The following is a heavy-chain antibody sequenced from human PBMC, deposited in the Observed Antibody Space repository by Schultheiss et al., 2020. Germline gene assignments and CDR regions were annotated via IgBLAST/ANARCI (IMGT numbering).Heavy chain of an antibody. Sequence: SETLSLTCAVYGGSFSGYYWSWIRQPPGKGLEWIGETYHSGSTNYNPSLKSRVTISVDTSKSHFSLKLRSVTAADTAVYYCARVSRNDFWSGYYYNVDYWGQGTLVTVSS. V-gene: IGHV4-34*01. CDR1: GGSFSGYY. J-gene: IGHJ4*02. D-gene: IGHD3-3*01. CDR3: ARVSRNDFWSGYYYNVDY. CDR2: TYHSGST.